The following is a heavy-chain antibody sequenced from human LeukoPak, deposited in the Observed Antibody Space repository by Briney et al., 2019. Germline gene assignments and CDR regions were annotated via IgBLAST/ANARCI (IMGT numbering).Heavy chain of an antibody. CDR2: INPNSGGT. Sequence: GASVKVSCKASGYTFTGYYMHWVRQAPGQGLEWMGWINPNSGGTNYAQKFQGRATMTRDTSISTAYMELSRLRSDDTAVYYCARAHPYYDILTGYKYFDYWGQGTLVTVSS. CDR1: GYTFTGYY. J-gene: IGHJ4*02. CDR3: ARAHPYYDILTGYKYFDY. V-gene: IGHV1-2*02. D-gene: IGHD3-9*01.